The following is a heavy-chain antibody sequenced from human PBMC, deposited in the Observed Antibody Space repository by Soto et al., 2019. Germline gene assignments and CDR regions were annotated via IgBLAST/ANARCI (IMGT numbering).Heavy chain of an antibody. Sequence: EVQLVESGGGLVQSGGSLRLSCEASGFSFITYWMNWVRQAPGKGLEWLASIKEDGSEEQYVDSVKGRFTISRDNAKNSLYLQMNSLSEEDTAVYYCVRAISGSFALWGQGTLVIVSS. CDR2: IKEDGSEE. CDR3: VRAISGSFAL. CDR1: GFSFITYW. V-gene: IGHV3-7*04. J-gene: IGHJ4*02. D-gene: IGHD3-9*01.